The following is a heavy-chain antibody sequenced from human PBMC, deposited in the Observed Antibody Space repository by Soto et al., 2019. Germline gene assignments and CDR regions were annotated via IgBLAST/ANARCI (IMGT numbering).Heavy chain of an antibody. CDR1: GGSISSYF. V-gene: IGHV4-59*01. CDR2: MYFKEST. Sequence: PSETLSLTCTVSGGSISSYFLNWIRQAPGKGLEWIGYMYFKESTNYNPSLKSRVTISLDTSKSLFSLKLNSVTAADTAVYYCARDHKEAFDIWGQGTLVTVSS. CDR3: ARDHKEAFDI. J-gene: IGHJ3*02.